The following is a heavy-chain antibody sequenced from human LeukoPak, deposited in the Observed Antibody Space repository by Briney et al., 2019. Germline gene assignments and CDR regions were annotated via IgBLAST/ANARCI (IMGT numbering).Heavy chain of an antibody. Sequence: ASVKVSCKASGYTFTGYYMHWVRQAPGQGLEGVGWINPNSGGTNYAQKFQGRVTMTRDTSISTAYMELSRLRSDDTAVYYCASDSWLGTPSGSYQHWGQGTLVTVSS. CDR1: GYTFTGYY. CDR3: ASDSWLGTPSGSYQH. CDR2: INPNSGGT. J-gene: IGHJ4*02. D-gene: IGHD1-26*01. V-gene: IGHV1-2*02.